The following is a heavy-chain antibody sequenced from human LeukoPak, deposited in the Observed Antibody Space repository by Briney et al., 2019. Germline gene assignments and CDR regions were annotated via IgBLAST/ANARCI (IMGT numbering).Heavy chain of an antibody. CDR1: GYTFTGYY. Sequence: GASVKVSCKASGYTFTGYYMHWGRQAPGQGLGWMGWINPNSGGTNYAQKFQGRVTMTRDTSVSTAYMEMSRLRSDDTAVYYCARDPGSSYWGQGTLVTVSS. CDR3: ARDPGSSY. J-gene: IGHJ4*02. V-gene: IGHV1-2*02. D-gene: IGHD1-26*01. CDR2: INPNSGGT.